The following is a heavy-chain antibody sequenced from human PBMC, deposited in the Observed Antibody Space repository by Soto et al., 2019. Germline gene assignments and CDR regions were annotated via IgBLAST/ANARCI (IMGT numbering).Heavy chain of an antibody. CDR1: GGTFSSYT. D-gene: IGHD3-16*02. Sequence: QVQLVQSGAEVKKPGSSVKVSCKASGGTFSSYTISWVRQAPGQGLEWMGRIIPILGIANYAQKFQGRVTITADKSTSTAYMELSSLRSEDTAVYYWARGIDYDYIWGSYRLGDAFDIWGQGTMVTVSS. CDR3: ARGIDYDYIWGSYRLGDAFDI. J-gene: IGHJ3*02. V-gene: IGHV1-69*02. CDR2: IIPILGIA.